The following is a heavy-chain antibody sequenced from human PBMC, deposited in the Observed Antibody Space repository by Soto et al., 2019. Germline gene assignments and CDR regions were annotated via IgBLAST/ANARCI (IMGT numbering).Heavy chain of an antibody. CDR3: AREGGMTTVTTCFFDY. Sequence: QVQLVQSGAEVKKPGSSVKVSYKASGGTFSSYTISWVRQAPGQGLEWMGRIIPILGIANYAQKFQGRVTITADKSTSTAYMELSSLRSEDTAVYYCAREGGMTTVTTCFFDYWGQGTLVTVSS. V-gene: IGHV1-69*08. D-gene: IGHD4-17*01. CDR2: IIPILGIA. CDR1: GGTFSSYT. J-gene: IGHJ4*02.